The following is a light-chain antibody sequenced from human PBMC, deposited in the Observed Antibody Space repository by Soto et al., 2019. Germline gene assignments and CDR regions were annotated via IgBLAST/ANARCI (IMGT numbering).Light chain of an antibody. Sequence: DIQMTQSPSTLSASVGDRVTITCRASQSISGSLAWYQQKPGKAPKLLIYEASNLKSGVPSRFSGSGSGTEYTLTISSLQPXXSAXYXCXQYNGYWTFGQGTRVEIK. CDR1: QSISGS. V-gene: IGKV1-5*03. J-gene: IGKJ1*01. CDR2: EAS. CDR3: XQYNGYWT.